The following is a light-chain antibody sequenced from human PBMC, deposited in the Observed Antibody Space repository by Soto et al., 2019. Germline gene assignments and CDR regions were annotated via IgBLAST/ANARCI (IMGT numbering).Light chain of an antibody. CDR1: QSISSY. V-gene: IGKV1-39*01. CDR3: QQRFDWPKIT. CDR2: DAS. J-gene: IGKJ5*01. Sequence: IQMTQSPSSLSASVGDRVTITCRASQSISSYLNWYQQKPGKAPKLLIYDASNLETGVPSRFSGSGSGTDFTLTISSLEPEDFGVFYCQQRFDWPKITFGQGTRLEIK.